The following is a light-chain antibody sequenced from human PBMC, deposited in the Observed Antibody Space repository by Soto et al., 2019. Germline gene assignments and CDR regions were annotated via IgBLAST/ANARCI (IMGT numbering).Light chain of an antibody. CDR1: QSVRSN. V-gene: IGKV3D-15*01. Sequence: DIVMTQSPATLSLSPGEGATLSCRASQSVRSNLGWYQQKPGQAPRLLIYGASNRATGIPDRFSGGGSGTDFTLTINNVQAEDVAVYYCQQYYNTQTFGQGTKVDIK. CDR3: QQYYNTQT. J-gene: IGKJ1*01. CDR2: GAS.